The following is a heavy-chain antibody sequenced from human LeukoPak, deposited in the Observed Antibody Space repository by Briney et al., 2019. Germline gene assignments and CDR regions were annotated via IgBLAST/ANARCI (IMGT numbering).Heavy chain of an antibody. J-gene: IGHJ4*02. D-gene: IGHD6-19*01. V-gene: IGHV3-9*01. CDR3: AKEGSSGFDY. Sequence: QTGGSLRLSCAASGFTFDDYAMHWVRQAPGKGLEWVSGISWNSGSIGYADSVKGRFTISRDNAKNSLYLQMNSLRAEDTALYYCAKEGSSGFDYWGQGTLVTVSS. CDR1: GFTFDDYA. CDR2: ISWNSGSI.